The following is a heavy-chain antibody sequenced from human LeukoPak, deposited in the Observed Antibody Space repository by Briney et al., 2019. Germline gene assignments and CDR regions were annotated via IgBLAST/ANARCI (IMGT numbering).Heavy chain of an antibody. CDR3: ARGTYDYVWGSYRPPTYFDY. D-gene: IGHD3-16*02. Sequence: SETLSLTCAVSGGSISSYYWSCIRQPPGKGLEWIGYIYYSGGTNYNPSLKSRVTISVDTSKNQFSLKLSSVTAADTAAYYCARGTYDYVWGSYRPPTYFDYWGQGTLVTVSS. CDR1: GGSISSYY. J-gene: IGHJ4*02. V-gene: IGHV4-59*01. CDR2: IYYSGGT.